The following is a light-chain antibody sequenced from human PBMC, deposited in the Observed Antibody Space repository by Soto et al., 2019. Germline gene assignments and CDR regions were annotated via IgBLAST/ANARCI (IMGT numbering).Light chain of an antibody. CDR2: LGS. V-gene: IGKV2-28*01. CDR1: HSLLHSNGYTY. Sequence: DIVMTRSPLSLPVTPGCPAAIAFMAIHSLLHSNGYTYLDWYLQKPGQSPQLLIYLGSNRASGVPDRFSGSGSGTDFTLEISGVEAEDVGVYYCMQALQTPWTFGQGTKV. CDR3: MQALQTPWT. J-gene: IGKJ1*01.